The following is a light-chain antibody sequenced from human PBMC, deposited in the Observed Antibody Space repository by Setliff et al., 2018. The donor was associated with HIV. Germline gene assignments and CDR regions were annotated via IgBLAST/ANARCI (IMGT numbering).Light chain of an antibody. CDR2: DVN. CDR3: SSYTGSDTFDV. Sequence: QSALTQPRSVSGSPGQSVTISCTGTSSDVGGYEFVSWYQQHPGNAPRVIIYDVNKRPSGVPDRLSGSKSGNTASLTISGLQAEDEATYFCSSYTGSDTFDVFGTGTKVTVL. V-gene: IGLV2-11*01. J-gene: IGLJ1*01. CDR1: SSDVGGYEF.